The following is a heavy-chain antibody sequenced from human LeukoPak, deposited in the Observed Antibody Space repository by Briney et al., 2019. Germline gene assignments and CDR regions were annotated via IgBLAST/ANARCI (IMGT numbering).Heavy chain of an antibody. Sequence: GGSLRLSCAASGFIFDDYAMHWVRHAPGKGLEWVSGISSNSGGIGYADSVQGRFTISRDNAKNSLYLQMNSLRAEDTAVYYCTTGLTAVAGTEHDAFDIWGQGTMVTVSS. CDR2: ISSNSGGI. CDR1: GFIFDDYA. V-gene: IGHV3-9*01. J-gene: IGHJ3*02. CDR3: TTGLTAVAGTEHDAFDI. D-gene: IGHD6-19*01.